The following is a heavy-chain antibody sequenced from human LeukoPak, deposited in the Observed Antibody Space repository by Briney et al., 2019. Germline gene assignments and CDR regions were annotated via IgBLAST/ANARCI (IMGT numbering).Heavy chain of an antibody. V-gene: IGHV3-53*04. CDR1: GFTVSSNY. J-gene: IGHJ4*02. CDR2: IYSGGST. D-gene: IGHD3-10*01. Sequence: AGGSLRLSCAASGFTVSSNYMSWVRQAPGKGLEWVSVIYSGGSTYYADSAKGRFTISRHNSKNTLYLQMNSLRAEDTAVYYCARDEFYGPGSGDYWGQGTLVTVSS. CDR3: ARDEFYGPGSGDY.